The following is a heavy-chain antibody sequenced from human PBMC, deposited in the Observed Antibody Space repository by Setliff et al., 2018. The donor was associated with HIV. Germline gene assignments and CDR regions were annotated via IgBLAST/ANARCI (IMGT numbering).Heavy chain of an antibody. J-gene: IGHJ4*02. CDR3: ARSVDTTLVPAYYFDY. D-gene: IGHD5-18*01. V-gene: IGHV4-59*01. CDR2: IYYRGST. Sequence: PSETLSLTCTVSGGSISGYYWSWIRQPPRKGLEWIGYIYYRGSTDYNPSLKSRVTIPIDTSKNQFSLKLSSVTAADTAVYYCARSVDTTLVPAYYFDYWGQGTLVTVSS. CDR1: GGSISGYY.